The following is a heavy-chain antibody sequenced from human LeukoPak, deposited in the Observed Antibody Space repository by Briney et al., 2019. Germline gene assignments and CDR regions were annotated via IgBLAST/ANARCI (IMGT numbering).Heavy chain of an antibody. D-gene: IGHD4-17*01. J-gene: IGHJ4*02. CDR2: ISGSGGST. CDR3: AKLPVTTDYFDY. V-gene: IGHV3-23*01. Sequence: GGSLRLSCAASGFTFSSYAMSWVRQAPGKGLEWDSAISGSGGSTYYADSVKGRFTISRDNSNNTLYLQMNSLRAEDTAVYYCAKLPVTTDYFDYWGQGTLVTVSS. CDR1: GFTFSSYA.